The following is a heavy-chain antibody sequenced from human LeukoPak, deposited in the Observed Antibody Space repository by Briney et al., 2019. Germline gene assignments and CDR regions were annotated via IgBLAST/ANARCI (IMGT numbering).Heavy chain of an antibody. J-gene: IGHJ4*02. CDR2: VNLRGDST. V-gene: IGHV3-23*01. CDR3: ARGKEGFDY. CDR1: GFTFNNYA. Sequence: GGSLRLSCAASGFTFNNYAMSWVRQAPGKGLEWVSTVNLRGDSTYYADSVKGRFTISRDNAKNSLYLQMNSLRAEDTAVYYCARGKEGFDYWGQGTLVTVSS.